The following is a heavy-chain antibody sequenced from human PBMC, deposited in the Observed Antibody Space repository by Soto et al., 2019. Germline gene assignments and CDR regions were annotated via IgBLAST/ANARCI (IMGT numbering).Heavy chain of an antibody. CDR3: AREGGYSSSWYNIGIGYFDY. CDR2: ISYDGSNK. J-gene: IGHJ4*02. D-gene: IGHD6-13*01. CDR1: GFTFSSYA. V-gene: IGHV3-30-3*01. Sequence: PGGSLRLSCAASGFTFSSYAMHWVRQAPGKGLEWVAVISYDGSNKYYADSVKGRFTISRDNSKNTLYLQMDSLRAEDTAVYYCAREGGYSSSWYNIGIGYFDYWGQGTLVTVSS.